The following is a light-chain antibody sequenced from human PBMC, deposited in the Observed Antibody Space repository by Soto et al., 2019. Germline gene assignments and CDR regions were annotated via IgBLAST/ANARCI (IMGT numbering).Light chain of an antibody. CDR1: SSVVGAYNY. Sequence: QSALTQPASVSGSPGQSIAISCTGTSSVVGAYNYVSWYQQPPGKAPKLMIYDVSNRPSGVSDRFSGSKSGNTASLTISGLQTEDETDYYCKSYTTTSTYVVGTGTKVTVL. V-gene: IGLV2-14*01. CDR3: KSYTTTSTYV. CDR2: DVS. J-gene: IGLJ1*01.